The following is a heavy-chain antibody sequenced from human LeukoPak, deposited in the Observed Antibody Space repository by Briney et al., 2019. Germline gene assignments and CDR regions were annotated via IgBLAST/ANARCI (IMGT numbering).Heavy chain of an antibody. CDR3: AKVQVSEVSVLSDYYYYYMDV. D-gene: IGHD4/OR15-4a*01. V-gene: IGHV3-30*02. CDR1: GFTFSSYG. Sequence: GGSLRLSCAASGFTFSSYGMHWVRQAPGKGLEWVAFIRYDGSNKYYADSVKGRFTISRDNSKNTLYLQMNSLRAEDTAVHYCAKVQVSEVSVLSDYYYYYMDVWGKGTTVTVSS. J-gene: IGHJ6*03. CDR2: IRYDGSNK.